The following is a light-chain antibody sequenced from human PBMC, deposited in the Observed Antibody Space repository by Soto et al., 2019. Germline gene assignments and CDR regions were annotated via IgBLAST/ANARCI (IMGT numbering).Light chain of an antibody. J-gene: IGKJ5*01. CDR3: QQYNNWLIT. Sequence: EIVMTQSPATLSVSPGERATLSCRASQSVSSNLAWYQQKPGQAPRLLIYGASTRATGIPARFSGSGSGTGFTLAIRSLQSEDFAVYYCQQYNNWLITFGQGTRLEIK. CDR2: GAS. V-gene: IGKV3-15*01. CDR1: QSVSSN.